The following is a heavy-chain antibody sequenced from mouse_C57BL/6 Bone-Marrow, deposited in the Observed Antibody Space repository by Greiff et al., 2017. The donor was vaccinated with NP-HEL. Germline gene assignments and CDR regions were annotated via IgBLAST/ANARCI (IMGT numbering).Heavy chain of an antibody. D-gene: IGHD1-1*01. CDR1: GYTFTSYW. CDR2: IDPNSGGT. J-gene: IGHJ3*01. Sequence: QVQLKQPGAELVKPGASVKLSCKASGYTFTSYWMHWVKQRPGRGLEWIGRIDPNSGGTNYNEKFKSKATLTVDKPSSTAYMQLSSLTSEDSAVYYCARPYYYGSSPWLAYWGQGTLVTVSA. V-gene: IGHV1-72*01. CDR3: ARPYYYGSSPWLAY.